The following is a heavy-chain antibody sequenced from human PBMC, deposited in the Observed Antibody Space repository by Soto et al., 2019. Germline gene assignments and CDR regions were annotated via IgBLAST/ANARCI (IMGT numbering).Heavy chain of an antibody. D-gene: IGHD3-9*01. CDR2: ISGSGGST. J-gene: IGHJ2*01. CDR3: AKDTESGERYDIVTGSIPVGYFDL. V-gene: IGHV3-23*01. Sequence: EVQLLESGGGLVQPGGSLRLSCAASGFTFSSYAMSWVRQAPGKGLEWVSAISGSGGSTYYADSVKGRFTISRDNSKNTLYLQMNSLRAEDTAVYYCAKDTESGERYDIVTGSIPVGYFDLWGRGTLVTVSS. CDR1: GFTFSSYA.